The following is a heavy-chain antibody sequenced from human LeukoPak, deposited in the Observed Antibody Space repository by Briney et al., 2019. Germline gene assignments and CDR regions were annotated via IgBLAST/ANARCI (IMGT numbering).Heavy chain of an antibody. CDR1: GFTLSTYA. Sequence: GGSLRLSCAASGFTLSTYAMSWVRQAPGKGLEWVSLISTGGGSTDYADSVRGRFTISRDNSKNTLYLQINSLRAEDTALYYCAKGSRATAFSFGGQGTLVTVSS. V-gene: IGHV3-23*01. CDR2: ISTGGGST. CDR3: AKGSRATAFSF. J-gene: IGHJ4*02. D-gene: IGHD2/OR15-2a*01.